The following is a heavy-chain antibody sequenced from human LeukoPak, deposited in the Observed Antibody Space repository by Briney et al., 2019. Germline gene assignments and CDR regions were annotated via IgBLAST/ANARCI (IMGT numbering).Heavy chain of an antibody. D-gene: IGHD3-9*01. V-gene: IGHV4-39*07. Sequence: PSETLSLTCTVSGGSISSSSYYWGWIRQPPGKGLEWINSIYYSGSTYYNPSLKSRVTISVDTSKNQFSLKLSSVTAADTAIYYCARVYLTGDSFDNWGLGTLVTVSS. CDR2: IYYSGST. J-gene: IGHJ4*02. CDR3: ARVYLTGDSFDN. CDR1: GGSISSSSYY.